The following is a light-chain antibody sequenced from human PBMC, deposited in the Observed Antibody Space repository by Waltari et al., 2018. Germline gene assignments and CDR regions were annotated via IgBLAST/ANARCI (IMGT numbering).Light chain of an antibody. J-gene: IGKJ4*01. CDR2: AAS. Sequence: DIQMTQSPSSLSASVGHTVTITCRASQNINNYLSWYQQRPGKAPKLLIYAASALQSGVPSRFSGRGSATDYTLTIISLQPEDSATYFCQQSYSTPLTFGGGTKVEIK. V-gene: IGKV1-39*01. CDR3: QQSYSTPLT. CDR1: QNINNY.